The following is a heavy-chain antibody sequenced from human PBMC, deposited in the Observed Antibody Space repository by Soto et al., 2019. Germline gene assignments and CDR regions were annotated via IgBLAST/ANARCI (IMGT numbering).Heavy chain of an antibody. CDR2: IYYSGST. CDR1: GGSISSGDYY. Sequence: QVQLQESGPGLVKPSQTLSLTCTVSGGSISSGDYYWSWIRQHPGKGLEWIGYIYYSGSTYYNPSPKMRVTISVDTSKNQVALKLSSVTAADTAVYYCARWWSGSRQGFDPWGQGTLVTVSS. CDR3: ARWWSGSRQGFDP. D-gene: IGHD3-3*01. J-gene: IGHJ5*02. V-gene: IGHV4-31*03.